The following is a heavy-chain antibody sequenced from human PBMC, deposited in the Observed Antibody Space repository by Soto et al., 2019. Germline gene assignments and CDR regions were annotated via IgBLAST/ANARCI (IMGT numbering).Heavy chain of an antibody. CDR3: AREVGGFLEWLSPGFDY. D-gene: IGHD3-3*01. V-gene: IGHV1-69*01. CDR1: GGTFSSYA. Sequence: QVQLVQSGAEVKKPGSSVKVSCKASGGTFSSYAISWVRQAPGQGLEWMGGIIPIFGTANYAQKFQGRVTITADESTSKAYMELSSLRSEDTAVYYCAREVGGFLEWLSPGFDYWGQGTLVTVSS. CDR2: IIPIFGTA. J-gene: IGHJ4*02.